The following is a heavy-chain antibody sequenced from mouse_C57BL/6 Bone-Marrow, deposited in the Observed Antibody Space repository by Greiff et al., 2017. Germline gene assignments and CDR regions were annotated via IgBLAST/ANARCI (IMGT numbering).Heavy chain of an antibody. D-gene: IGHD2-3*01. CDR2: IDPSDSYT. Sequence: QVQLQQPGAELVRPGTSVKLSCKASGYTFTSYWMHWVKQRPGQGLEWIGVIDPSDSYTNYNQKFKGKATLTVDTSSSTAYMQLSSLTSEDSAVYYCARWRDGYCGGFAYWGQGTLVTVSA. CDR1: GYTFTSYW. J-gene: IGHJ3*01. V-gene: IGHV1-59*01. CDR3: ARWRDGYCGGFAY.